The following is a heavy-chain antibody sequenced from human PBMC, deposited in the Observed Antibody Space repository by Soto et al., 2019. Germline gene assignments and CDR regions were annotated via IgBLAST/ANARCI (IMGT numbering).Heavy chain of an antibody. CDR2: ISSSSSTI. CDR1: GFTFNNYW. CDR3: ASTIEGYYYGMDV. D-gene: IGHD3-3*01. V-gene: IGHV3-48*02. Sequence: GGSLRLSCAASGFTFNNYWMHWARQDPGKGLEWVSYISSSSSTIYYADSVKGRFTISRDNAKNSLYLQMNSLRDEDTAVYYCASTIEGYYYGMDVWGQGTTVTVSS. J-gene: IGHJ6*02.